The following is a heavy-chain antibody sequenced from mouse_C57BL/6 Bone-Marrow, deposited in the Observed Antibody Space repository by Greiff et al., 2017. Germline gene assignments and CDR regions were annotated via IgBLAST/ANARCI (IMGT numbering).Heavy chain of an antibody. V-gene: IGHV1-81*01. CDR3: ARLLLLRHY. D-gene: IGHD1-1*01. CDR1: GYTFTSYG. J-gene: IGHJ2*01. Sequence: QVQLQQSGAELARPGASVKLSCKASGYTFTSYGISWVKQRTGQGLEWIGEIHPRSGNTYYNEKFKGKATLTADKSSSTAYMELRSLTSEDSAVYFYARLLLLRHYWGQGTTLTVSS. CDR2: IHPRSGNT.